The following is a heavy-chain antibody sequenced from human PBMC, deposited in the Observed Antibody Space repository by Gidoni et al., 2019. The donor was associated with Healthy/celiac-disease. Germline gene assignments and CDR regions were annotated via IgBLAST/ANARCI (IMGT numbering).Heavy chain of an antibody. CDR2: IYYSGST. CDR3: ARAGAVPFDY. CDR1: GGSISSGGYY. Sequence: SGGSISSGGYYWSWIRQHPGKGLEWIGYIYYSGSTYYNPSLKSRVTISVDTSKNQFSLKLSSVTAADTAVYYCARAGAVPFDYWGQGTLVTVSS. J-gene: IGHJ4*02. D-gene: IGHD2-2*01. V-gene: IGHV4-31*02.